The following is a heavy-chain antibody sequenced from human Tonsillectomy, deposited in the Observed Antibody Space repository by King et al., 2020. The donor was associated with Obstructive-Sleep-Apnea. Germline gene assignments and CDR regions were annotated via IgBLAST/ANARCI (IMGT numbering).Heavy chain of an antibody. CDR3: ARGYDRNYFDY. J-gene: IGHJ4*02. CDR1: GYTFTTYW. CDR2: IYPRDSDT. D-gene: IGHD5-12*01. V-gene: IGHV5-51*01. Sequence: QLVQSGAEVKEPGESLEISCKGSGYTFTTYWIGWVRQMPGKGLEWMGIIYPRDSDTRYSPSFQGQVTISVGKSISTAYLQWSSLKASDTAMYYCARGYDRNYFDYWGQGTLVTVSS.